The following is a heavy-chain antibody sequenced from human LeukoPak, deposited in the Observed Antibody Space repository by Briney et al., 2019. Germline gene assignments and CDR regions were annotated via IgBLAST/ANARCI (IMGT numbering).Heavy chain of an antibody. CDR2: ITSSSSYI. Sequence: PGGSLRLSCAASGFTSGRYSMNWVRQAPGKGLEWVSSITSSSSYIYYADSVKGRFTISRDNVKNSLYLQMHSLRAEDTAVYYCARAAGELLPFDYFDYWGQGTLVTVSS. V-gene: IGHV3-21*06. J-gene: IGHJ4*02. D-gene: IGHD3-10*01. CDR3: ARAAGELLPFDYFDY. CDR1: GFTSGRYS.